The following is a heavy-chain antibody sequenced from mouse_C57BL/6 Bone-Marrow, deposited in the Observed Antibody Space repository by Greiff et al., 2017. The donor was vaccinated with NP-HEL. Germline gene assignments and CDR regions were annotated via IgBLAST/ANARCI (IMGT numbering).Heavy chain of an antibody. D-gene: IGHD3-2*02. CDR1: GFNIKDDY. V-gene: IGHV14-4*01. J-gene: IGHJ3*01. CDR3: TTHPQDSSGSACFAY. CDR2: IDPENGDT. Sequence: EVKLQASGAELVRPGASVKLSCTASGFNIKDDYMHWVKQRPEQGLEWIGWIDPENGDTEYASKFQGKATITADTSSNTAYLQLSSLTSEDTAVYYCTTHPQDSSGSACFAYWGQGTLVTVSA.